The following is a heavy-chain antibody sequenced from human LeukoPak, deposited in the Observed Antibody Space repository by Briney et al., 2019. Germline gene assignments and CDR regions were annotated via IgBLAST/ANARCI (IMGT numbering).Heavy chain of an antibody. CDR2: IPSDGSHK. V-gene: IGHV3-30*02. J-gene: IGHJ4*02. CDR1: GFTFSSYG. Sequence: RSGGSVRLSCAASGFTFSSYGMHWVRQAPGKGLEWVAFIPSDGSHKDYTDSVKDRFTISRDNSKYMLYLQMNSLRPDDTAVYCCAKTRNLAAAGYFDSWGQGTLVTVSS. CDR3: AKTRNLAAAGYFDS. D-gene: IGHD6-13*01.